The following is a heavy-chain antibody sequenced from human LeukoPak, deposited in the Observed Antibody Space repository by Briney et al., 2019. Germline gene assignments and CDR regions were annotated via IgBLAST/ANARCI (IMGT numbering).Heavy chain of an antibody. J-gene: IGHJ5*02. CDR3: ATDFYDST. V-gene: IGHV3-15*07. CDR2: IRSNSDGGTI. Sequence: GGSLRLSCATSGFTFSNAWMNWVRQAPGKGLEWVGRIRSNSDGGTIDYAAPVKGRFTLSRDDSKPTLYLQMNSLQTEDTAVYYCATDFYDSTWGQGTLVTVSS. D-gene: IGHD3-22*01. CDR1: GFTFSNAW.